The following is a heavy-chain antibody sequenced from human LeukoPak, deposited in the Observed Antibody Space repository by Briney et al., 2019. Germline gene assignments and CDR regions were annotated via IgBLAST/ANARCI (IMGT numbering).Heavy chain of an antibody. Sequence: RASVKVSCKASGGTFSSYSISWVRQAPGQGLERMGGITPIFGTTKHAQKFPGRVTITTDESTSTAYMELGGLTSADTALYYCARAGIASSQRWFDPWGPGTLVTVSS. CDR1: GGTFSSYS. CDR2: ITPIFGTT. D-gene: IGHD6-13*01. CDR3: ARAGIASSQRWFDP. V-gene: IGHV1-69*05. J-gene: IGHJ5*02.